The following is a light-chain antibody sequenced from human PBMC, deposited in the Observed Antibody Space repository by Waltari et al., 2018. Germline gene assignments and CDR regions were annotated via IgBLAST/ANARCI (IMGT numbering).Light chain of an antibody. CDR1: SSGVGGFKF. CDR3: CSYAGSRWV. Sequence: QSALTPPRSVSGSPGQSVTISCTGTSSGVGGFKFFPWYQQPPGKAPKLMIFDVRKRPSGVPDRFSGSKSGSTASLTISGLQAEDEADYYCCSYAGSRWVFGGGTKLTVL. V-gene: IGLV2-11*01. CDR2: DVR. J-gene: IGLJ3*02.